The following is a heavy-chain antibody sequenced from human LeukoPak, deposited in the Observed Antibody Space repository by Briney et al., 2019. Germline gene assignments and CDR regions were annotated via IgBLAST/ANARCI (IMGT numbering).Heavy chain of an antibody. CDR1: GYTFTGYY. CDR3: ARDSGYYDSSGYYDY. CDR2: INPNSGGT. V-gene: IGHV1-2*02. Sequence: ASVKVSCKASGYTFTGYYMHWVRQAPGQGLEWMGWINPNSGGTNYAQKFQGRVTMTRDTSISTAYMELSRLRSDDTAVYYCARDSGYYDSSGYYDYWGQGTLVTVSS. D-gene: IGHD3-22*01. J-gene: IGHJ4*02.